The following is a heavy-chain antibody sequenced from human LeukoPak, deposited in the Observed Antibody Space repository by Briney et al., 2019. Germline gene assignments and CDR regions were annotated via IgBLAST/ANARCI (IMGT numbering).Heavy chain of an antibody. CDR2: IWYDGSNK. V-gene: IGHV3-33*08. D-gene: IGHD3-9*01. CDR1: GFTFSSYA. Sequence: PGGSLRLSCAASGFTFSSYAMSWVRQAPGKGLEWVAVIWYDGSNKYYADSVKGRFTISRDNSKNTLYLQMNSLRAEDTAVYYCAADDWSQWFDPWGQGTLVTVSS. CDR3: AADDWSQWFDP. J-gene: IGHJ5*02.